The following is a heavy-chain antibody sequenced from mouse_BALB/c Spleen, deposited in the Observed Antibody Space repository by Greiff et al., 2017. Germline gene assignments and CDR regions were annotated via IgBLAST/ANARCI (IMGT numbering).Heavy chain of an antibody. D-gene: IGHD2-3*01. V-gene: IGHV5-12-1*01. CDR3: ASPDGYYGAMDY. CDR1: GFAFSSYD. CDR2: ISSGGGST. J-gene: IGHJ4*01. Sequence: DVKLVESGGGLVKPGGSLKLSCAASGFAFSSYDMSWVRQTPEKRLEWVAYISSGGGSTYYPDTVKGRFTISRDNAKNTLYLQMSSLKSEDTAMYYCASPDGYYGAMDYWGQGTSVTVSS.